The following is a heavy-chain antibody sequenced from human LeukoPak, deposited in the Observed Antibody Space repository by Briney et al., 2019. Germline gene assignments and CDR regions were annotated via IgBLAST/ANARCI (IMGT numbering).Heavy chain of an antibody. D-gene: IGHD6-19*01. J-gene: IGHJ4*02. Sequence: GGSLRLSCAASGFTFSDYYMSWIRQAPGKGLEWVSYISSSGSTIYYADSVKGRFTISRDNAKNSLYLQMNSLRAEDTAVNYCASGYSSGSLPFDYWGQGTLVTVSS. CDR3: ASGYSSGSLPFDY. CDR2: ISSSGSTI. CDR1: GFTFSDYY. V-gene: IGHV3-11*01.